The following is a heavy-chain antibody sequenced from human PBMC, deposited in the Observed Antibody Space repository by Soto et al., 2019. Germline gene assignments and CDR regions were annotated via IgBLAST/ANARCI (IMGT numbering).Heavy chain of an antibody. D-gene: IGHD6-6*01. Sequence: SETLSLTCTVSGGSISSYYWSWIRQPPGKGLEWIGYIYYSGSTNYNPSLKSRVTISVDTSKNQFSLKLSSVTAADTAVYYCARAIEYSSSGIDYWGQGTLVTVSS. J-gene: IGHJ4*02. CDR2: IYYSGST. V-gene: IGHV4-59*01. CDR3: ARAIEYSSSGIDY. CDR1: GGSISSYY.